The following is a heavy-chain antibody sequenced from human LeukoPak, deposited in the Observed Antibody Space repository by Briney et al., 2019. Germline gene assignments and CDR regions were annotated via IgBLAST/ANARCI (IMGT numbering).Heavy chain of an antibody. J-gene: IGHJ6*02. CDR1: GFIFSDSA. Sequence: QTGGSLRLSCAASGFIFSDSAIHWVRQASGKGLEWVGRIRSKVNNFATEYAASVKGRFTISRDDSKNTAYLQMNSLKIEDTAVYYCTAISPRNRGISPDRNYYYYSGVDVWGQGTTVAVSS. CDR3: TAISPRNRGISPDRNYYYYSGVDV. CDR2: IRSKVNNFAT. V-gene: IGHV3-73*01. D-gene: IGHD3-10*01.